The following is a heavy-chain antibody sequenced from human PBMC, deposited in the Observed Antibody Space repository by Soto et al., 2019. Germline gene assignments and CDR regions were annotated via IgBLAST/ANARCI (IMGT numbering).Heavy chain of an antibody. V-gene: IGHV3-21*01. CDR2: LSSSSSYI. J-gene: IGHJ1*01. Sequence: EVQLVESGVGLVQPVGSLRLSCAASGFTFSSYSMNWVRQAPGKGREWVSTLSSSSSYIYYSDSVKGRFTISRDNAKNSPYLQMNSLRAEDTAVYYCARSEGGAAVTVDFQYWGQGTLVTVTS. CDR1: GFTFSSYS. CDR3: ARSEGGAAVTVDFQY. D-gene: IGHD6-13*01.